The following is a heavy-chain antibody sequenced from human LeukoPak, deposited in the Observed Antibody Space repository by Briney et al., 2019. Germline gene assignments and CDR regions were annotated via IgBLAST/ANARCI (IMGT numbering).Heavy chain of an antibody. Sequence: SETLSLTXTVSGGSISSYYWSWIRQPPGKGLEWIGYIYYSGSTNYNPSLKSRVTISVDTSKNQFSLKLNSMTAADTAVYYCAAELLESFDYWGQGTLVTVSS. CDR3: AAELLESFDY. CDR2: IYYSGST. V-gene: IGHV4-59*12. CDR1: GGSISSYY. J-gene: IGHJ4*02.